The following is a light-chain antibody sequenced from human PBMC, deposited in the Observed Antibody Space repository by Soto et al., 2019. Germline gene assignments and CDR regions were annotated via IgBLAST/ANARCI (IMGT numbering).Light chain of an antibody. CDR1: QSVNSN. CDR3: QQYNDWPLT. CDR2: GAS. J-gene: IGKJ4*01. V-gene: IGKV3-15*01. Sequence: KVMTQSPATLSVSPGERATLSCRASQSVNSNLAWYQQKPGQAPRLLLYGASTRAIGIPARFRGSPSGTEIPLTISSLQSEDSAVYYCQQYNDWPLTFGGGTKVEI.